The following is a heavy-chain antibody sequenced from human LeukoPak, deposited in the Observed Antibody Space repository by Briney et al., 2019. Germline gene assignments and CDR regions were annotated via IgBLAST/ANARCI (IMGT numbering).Heavy chain of an antibody. Sequence: GGSLRLSCAASGFTFSSYGMHWVRKAPGQGLEWVAFIRFYGSNKYYADSVKGRFTISRDNSKNTLYLQMNSLRAEDTAVYYCAKEEFVDSSGWYVDYFDYWGQGTLVTVFS. V-gene: IGHV3-30*02. CDR3: AKEEFVDSSGWYVDYFDY. CDR1: GFTFSSYG. CDR2: IRFYGSNK. J-gene: IGHJ4*02. D-gene: IGHD6-19*01.